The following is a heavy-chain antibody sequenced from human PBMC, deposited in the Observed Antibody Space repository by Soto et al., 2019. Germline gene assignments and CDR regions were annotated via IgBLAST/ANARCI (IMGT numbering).Heavy chain of an antibody. CDR3: AKRQGIGAAAKNFDF. Sequence: EGALKVSCVGSGCTGIIYSVHWVRQAPGKGLEWVAHIWYDGVRQIYEDSVRGRFIISRDSSTNTIYLQMNSLRAEDTAVYFCAKRQGIGAAAKNFDFWGPGARVTVSS. CDR2: IWYDGVRQ. CDR1: GCTGIIYS. J-gene: IGHJ4*02. D-gene: IGHD6-13*01. V-gene: IGHV3-33*06.